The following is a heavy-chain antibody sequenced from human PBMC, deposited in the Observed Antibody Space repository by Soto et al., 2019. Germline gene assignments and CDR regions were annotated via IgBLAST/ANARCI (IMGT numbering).Heavy chain of an antibody. D-gene: IGHD4-17*01. Sequence: QVQLVQSGAEVKKPGSSVKVSCKASGGTFSSYTISWVRQAPGQGLEWMGRIIPILGIANYAQKFQGRVTITAGKSTSTAYMELSSLRSEDTAVYYCARVVYGDYAFDIWGQGTMVTVSS. CDR3: ARVVYGDYAFDI. J-gene: IGHJ3*02. V-gene: IGHV1-69*02. CDR1: GGTFSSYT. CDR2: IIPILGIA.